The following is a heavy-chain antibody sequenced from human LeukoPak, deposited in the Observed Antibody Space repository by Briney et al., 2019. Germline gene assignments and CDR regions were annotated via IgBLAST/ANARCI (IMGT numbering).Heavy chain of an antibody. Sequence: GGSLRLSCAASGFTFSSYWMHWVRQAPGKGLVWVSRINPDGSSTSYADSVKGRFTISRDNAKNSLYLQMNSLRAEDTAVYYCARDRGYCSSTSCYGEGYYYYYGMDVWGQGTTVTVSS. CDR3: ARDRGYCSSTSCYGEGYYYYYGMDV. J-gene: IGHJ6*02. D-gene: IGHD2-2*01. V-gene: IGHV3-74*01. CDR2: INPDGSST. CDR1: GFTFSSYW.